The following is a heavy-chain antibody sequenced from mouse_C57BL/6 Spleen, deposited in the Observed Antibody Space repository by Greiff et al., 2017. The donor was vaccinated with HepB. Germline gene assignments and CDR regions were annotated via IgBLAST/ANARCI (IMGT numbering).Heavy chain of an antibody. CDR3: ARPFYYGSTHWYFDG. CDR2: IDPSDSYT. CDR1: GYTFTSYW. D-gene: IGHD1-1*01. J-gene: IGHJ1*03. V-gene: IGHV1-69*01. Sequence: VQLQQPGAELVMPGASVKLSCKASGYTFTSYWMHWVKQRPGQGLEWIGEIDPSDSYTNYNQKFKGKSTLTVDKSSSTAYMQLSSLTSEDSAVYYGARPFYYGSTHWYFDGWGTGTTVTVSS.